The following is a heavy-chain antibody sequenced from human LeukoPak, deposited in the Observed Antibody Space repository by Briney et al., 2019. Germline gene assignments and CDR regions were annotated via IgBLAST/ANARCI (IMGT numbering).Heavy chain of an antibody. V-gene: IGHV3-7*01. CDR1: GFTLSSYW. D-gene: IGHD3-16*01. Sequence: GASLRLSCAASGFTLSSYWMSWVRQAPGKGLEWVANIKQDGSEKYYVDSVKGRFTISRDNTKNSLYLQMNSLRAEDTAVYYCARDSWGALDIWGQGTMVTVSS. CDR2: IKQDGSEK. J-gene: IGHJ3*02. CDR3: ARDSWGALDI.